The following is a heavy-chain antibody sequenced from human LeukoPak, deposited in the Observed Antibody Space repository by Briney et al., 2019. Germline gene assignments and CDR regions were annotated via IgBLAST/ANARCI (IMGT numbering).Heavy chain of an antibody. CDR1: GGSISSYY. V-gene: IGHV4-4*07. D-gene: IGHD3-22*01. CDR2: IYTSGST. J-gene: IGHJ5*02. CDR3: ARDQSPTLDYYDSSGPGMFDP. Sequence: PSETLSLTCTVSGGSISSYYWSWIRQPAGKGLEWIGRIYTSGSTNYNPSLKSRVTMSVDTSKNQFSLKLSSVTAADTAVYYCARDQSPTLDYYDSSGPGMFDPWGQGTLVTVSS.